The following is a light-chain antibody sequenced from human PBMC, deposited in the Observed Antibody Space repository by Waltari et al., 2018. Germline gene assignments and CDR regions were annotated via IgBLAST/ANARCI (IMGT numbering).Light chain of an antibody. CDR1: VLYSTNNKNY. CDR2: WSS. Sequence: VLYSTNNKNYLAWYQHNPGQPPKLLIYWSSTRESGVPDRFSASGSGTEFTLTISSLHAEDVAVYYCQQSKSTPPRTFGQGTKVEIK. J-gene: IGKJ1*01. CDR3: QQSKSTPPRT. V-gene: IGKV4-1*01.